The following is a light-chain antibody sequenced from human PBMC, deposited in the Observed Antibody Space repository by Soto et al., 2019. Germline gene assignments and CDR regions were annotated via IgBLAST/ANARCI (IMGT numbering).Light chain of an antibody. CDR3: LSYADTAYV. Sequence: QSVLTQPPSASGSPGQSATISCAGTSSDVGGYNYVSWYQQYPGKVPKLMIYEVSERPSGVPDRFSGSKSGNTAFLTVSGLQAEDEADYYCLSYADTAYVFGTGTKVTVL. J-gene: IGLJ1*01. CDR1: SSDVGGYNY. CDR2: EVS. V-gene: IGLV2-8*01.